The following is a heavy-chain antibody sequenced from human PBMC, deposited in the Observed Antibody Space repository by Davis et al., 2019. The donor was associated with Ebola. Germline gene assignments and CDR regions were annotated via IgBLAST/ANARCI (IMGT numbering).Heavy chain of an antibody. Sequence: GGSLRLSCAASGFTFSSNSMNWVRQAPGKGLEWVSFISSSSNYIYYADSVKGRFTVSRDNAKNSLYLQMNSLRAEDTAFYHCARVNAVTGYTRFDLWGQGTLVTVSS. CDR2: ISSSSNYI. CDR3: ARVNAVTGYTRFDL. J-gene: IGHJ5*02. CDR1: GFTFSSNS. D-gene: IGHD3-9*01. V-gene: IGHV3-21*04.